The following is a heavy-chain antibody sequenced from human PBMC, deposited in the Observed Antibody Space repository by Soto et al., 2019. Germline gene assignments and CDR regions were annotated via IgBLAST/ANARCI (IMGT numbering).Heavy chain of an antibody. Sequence: QVPLVQSGAEVKKPGSSVKVSCKASGGTFSSYTISWVRQAPGQGLEWMGRIIPILGIANYAQKFQGRVTITADKSTSTAYMELSSLRSEDTAVYYCARGIVPAAMLGTNWFDPWGQGTLVTVSS. J-gene: IGHJ5*02. D-gene: IGHD2-2*01. V-gene: IGHV1-69*02. CDR2: IIPILGIA. CDR1: GGTFSSYT. CDR3: ARGIVPAAMLGTNWFDP.